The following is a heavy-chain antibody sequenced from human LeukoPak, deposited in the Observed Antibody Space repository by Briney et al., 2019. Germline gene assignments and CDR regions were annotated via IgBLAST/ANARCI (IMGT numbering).Heavy chain of an antibody. CDR1: GGSISSYY. J-gene: IGHJ4*02. V-gene: IGHV4-4*07. D-gene: IGHD6-13*01. CDR3: ARDGSSWPFFDS. Sequence: ASETLSLTCTVSGGSISSYYWSWIRQPAGKGLEWIGRIYASGSTNYNPSLKSRVTMSVDTSKNQFSLKLISVTAADTAVYCCARDGSSWPFFDSWGQGTLVTVSS. CDR2: IYASGST.